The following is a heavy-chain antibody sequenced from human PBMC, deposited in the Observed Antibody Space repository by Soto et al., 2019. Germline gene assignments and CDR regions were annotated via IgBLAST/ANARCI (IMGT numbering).Heavy chain of an antibody. CDR3: ARGRYFTVTRQYYYYGMDV. J-gene: IGHJ6*02. CDR1: GGSFSGYY. Sequence: SETLSLTCAVYGGSFSGYYWSWIRQPPGKGLEWIGETNHSGSTDYNPSLKSRVTISVDTSKNQFSLKLSSVTAADTAVYYCARGRYFTVTRQYYYYGMDVWGQGTTVTV. CDR2: TNHSGST. V-gene: IGHV4-34*01. D-gene: IGHD4-17*01.